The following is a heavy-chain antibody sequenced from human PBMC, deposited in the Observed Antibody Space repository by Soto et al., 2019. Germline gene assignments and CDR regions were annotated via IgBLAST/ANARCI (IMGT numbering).Heavy chain of an antibody. CDR3: AAASSGYSAFDI. V-gene: IGHV1-58*01. CDR1: GFTFTMSA. Sequence: SVKVSCKASGFTFTMSAVQGVVQARGQRLDGIGWIVVGSGNTNYAQKFQERVTITRDMSTSTAYMELSSLRSEDTAVYYCAAASSGYSAFDIWGQGTMVTVSS. D-gene: IGHD3-22*01. CDR2: IVVGSGNT. J-gene: IGHJ3*02.